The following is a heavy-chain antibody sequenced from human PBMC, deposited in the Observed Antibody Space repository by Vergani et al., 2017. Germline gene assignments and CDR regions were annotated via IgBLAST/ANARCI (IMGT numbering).Heavy chain of an antibody. J-gene: IGHJ4*02. CDR2: ISGSGSTT. Sequence: EVQLLESGGGLVQPGGSLRLSCAASGFSFSDYAMSWVRQAPGKGLEWVAAISGSGSTTYYADSVKGRFTVSRDNSKNTLFLRINSLRAEDTAVYYCAKKALCVTSSGNRTTIDTLQYWGQGALVTVSS. D-gene: IGHD1-1*01. CDR1: GFSFSDYA. V-gene: IGHV3-23*01. CDR3: AKKALCVTSSGNRTTIDTLQY.